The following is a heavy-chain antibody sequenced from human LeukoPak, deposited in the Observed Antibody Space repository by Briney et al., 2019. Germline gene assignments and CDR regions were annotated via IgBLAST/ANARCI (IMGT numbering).Heavy chain of an antibody. CDR1: GGSISSGSYY. J-gene: IGHJ3*02. D-gene: IGHD3-3*01. CDR3: ARGKGSGYYDAFDI. Sequence: SQTLSLTCTVSGGSISSGSYYWSWIRQPAGKGLEWIGRIYTSGSTNYNPSLKSRVTISVDTSKNQFSLKLSSVTAADTAVYYCARGKGSGYYDAFDIWGQGTMVTVSS. CDR2: IYTSGST. V-gene: IGHV4-61*02.